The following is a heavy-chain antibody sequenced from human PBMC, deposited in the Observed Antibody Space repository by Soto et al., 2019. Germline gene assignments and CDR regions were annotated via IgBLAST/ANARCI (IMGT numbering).Heavy chain of an antibody. CDR3: ARGGYSYGSYYYYGMDV. V-gene: IGHV4-4*07. CDR1: GGSISIYY. D-gene: IGHD5-18*01. CDR2: IYTSGST. J-gene: IGHJ6*02. Sequence: AETLSLTCAVSGGSISIYYWSWIRQPPGKGLEWIGRIYTSGSTNYNPSLKSRVTMSVDTSKNQFSLKLSSVTAADTAVYYCARGGYSYGSYYYYGMDVWGQGTTVTVSS.